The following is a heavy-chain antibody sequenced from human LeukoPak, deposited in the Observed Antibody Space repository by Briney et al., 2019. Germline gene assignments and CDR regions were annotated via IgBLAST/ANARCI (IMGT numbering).Heavy chain of an antibody. J-gene: IGHJ5*02. CDR2: FSYSGST. Sequence: SETLSLTCTVSGDSISSSSYYWGWIRQPPGKGPEWIGSFSYSGSTYYNPSLKSRVTISVDTSKIQFSLKLSSVPAADTAVYYCARDRTVVVVVAATQAHWFDPWGQGTLVTVSS. D-gene: IGHD2-15*01. CDR3: ARDRTVVVVVAATQAHWFDP. V-gene: IGHV4-39*07. CDR1: GDSISSSSYY.